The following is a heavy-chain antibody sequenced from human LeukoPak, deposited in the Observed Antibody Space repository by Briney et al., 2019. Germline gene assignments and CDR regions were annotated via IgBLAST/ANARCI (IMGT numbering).Heavy chain of an antibody. V-gene: IGHV4-34*01. J-gene: IGHJ3*02. CDR1: GGSFSGYF. CDR2: INHGGTT. D-gene: IGHD3-9*01. CDR3: ARVQSTWGGRYFDWLPAFDI. Sequence: PSETLSLTCGVYGGSFSGYFWSWIRQTPGTGLEWIGDINHGGTTNYNPPLKSRVTISVDTSKNHYSLKMNSVTAADTVIYYCARVQSTWGGRYFDWLPAFDIWGQGAVVTVSS.